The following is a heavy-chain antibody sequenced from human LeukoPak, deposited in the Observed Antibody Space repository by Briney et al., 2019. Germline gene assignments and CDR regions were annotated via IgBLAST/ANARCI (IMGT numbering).Heavy chain of an antibody. D-gene: IGHD5-18*01. J-gene: IGHJ5*02. CDR2: INHSGSA. CDR1: GGSFSGYY. Sequence: SETLSLTCAVYGGSFSGYYWSWIRQPPGKGLEWIGEINHSGSANYNASLKSRVTVSVDSSKNQFSLRLSSVTAADTAVYYCAPRGDIEHSYGYGKWFDPWGQGTRVTVSS. V-gene: IGHV4-34*01. CDR3: APRGDIEHSYGYGKWFDP.